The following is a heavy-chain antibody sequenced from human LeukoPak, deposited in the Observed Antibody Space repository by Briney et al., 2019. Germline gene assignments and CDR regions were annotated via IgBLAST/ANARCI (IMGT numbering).Heavy chain of an antibody. CDR1: GFSFISYG. J-gene: IGHJ4*02. CDR3: AKRRSDYGDYVSYFDY. Sequence: PGGSLRLSCAASGFSFISYGMHWVRQAPGKGLEWVGVISDDGRRKDYADSVKGRFTISRDNSKDTLYLQMNSLRAEDTAVYYCAKRRSDYGDYVSYFDYWGQGTLVTVSS. CDR2: ISDDGRRK. V-gene: IGHV3-30*18. D-gene: IGHD4-17*01.